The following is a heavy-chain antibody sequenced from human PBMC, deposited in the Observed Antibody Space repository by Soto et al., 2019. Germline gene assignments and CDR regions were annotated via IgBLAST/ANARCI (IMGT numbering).Heavy chain of an antibody. J-gene: IGHJ3*02. Sequence: QVQLVESGGGLVKPGGSLRLSCAASGFTFSDYYMSWIRQAPGKGLEGVSYISSSSSYTNYADSVKGQFPISRANAKNSQYLQMNSLRAEDTAVYYCARDADILPDSDAFDIWGQGTMVTVSS. CDR1: GFTFSDYY. V-gene: IGHV3-11*05. CDR3: ARDADILPDSDAFDI. D-gene: IGHD3-9*01. CDR2: ISSSSSYT.